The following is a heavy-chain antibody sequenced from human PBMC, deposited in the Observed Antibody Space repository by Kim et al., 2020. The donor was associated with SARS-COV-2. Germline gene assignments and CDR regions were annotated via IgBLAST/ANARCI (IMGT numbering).Heavy chain of an antibody. CDR1: GFTVSSNY. J-gene: IGHJ6*02. D-gene: IGHD4-4*01. CDR2: IYSGGST. V-gene: IGHV3-53*01. CDR3: AGDYGTTVNNYYYYYGMDV. Sequence: GGSLRLSCAASGFTVSSNYMSWVRQAPGKGLEWVSVIYSGGSTYYADSVKGRFTISRDNSKNTLYLQMNSLRAEDTAVYYCAGDYGTTVNNYYYYYGMDVWGQGTTVTVSS.